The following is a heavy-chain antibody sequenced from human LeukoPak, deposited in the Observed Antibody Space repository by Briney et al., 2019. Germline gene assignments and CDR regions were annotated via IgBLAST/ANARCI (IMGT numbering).Heavy chain of an antibody. V-gene: IGHV3-23*01. Sequence: PGESLKLSCAGSGYSFDSYAMTWVRQAPGKGLEWVSSINGGGDITYYAESVTGRFTVSRDNSKNKLFLQMTSLRAEDTAVFYCAKRYGDSTGWFFDFWGQGSLVTVSS. CDR3: AKRYGDSTGWFFDF. CDR1: GYSFDSYA. CDR2: INGGGDIT. D-gene: IGHD6-13*01. J-gene: IGHJ4*02.